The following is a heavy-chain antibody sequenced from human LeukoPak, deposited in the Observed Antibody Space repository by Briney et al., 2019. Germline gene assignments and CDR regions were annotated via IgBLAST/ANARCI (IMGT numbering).Heavy chain of an antibody. CDR1: GGTFSSDA. J-gene: IGHJ5*02. CDR3: ARDLGSCKLGP. Sequence: SVKVSCKASGGTFSSDAISWVRQAPGQGLEWMGRIIPIFGTANYAQKFQGRVTITTDESTSKAYMELSSLRSEDTAVYYCARDLGSCKLGPWGQGTLVTVSS. V-gene: IGHV1-69*05. D-gene: IGHD6-6*01. CDR2: IIPIFGTA.